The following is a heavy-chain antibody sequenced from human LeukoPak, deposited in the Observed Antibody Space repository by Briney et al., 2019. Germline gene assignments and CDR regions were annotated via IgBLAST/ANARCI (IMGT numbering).Heavy chain of an antibody. Sequence: ASVKVSCKASGYTFTSDGISWVRQAPGQGLEWMGWISAYNGNTNYAQKLQGRVTMPTETSPSTAYVELRSLRSDDTAVYYCARALGQWPFYGMDVWGQGTTVTVSS. V-gene: IGHV1-18*01. D-gene: IGHD6-19*01. CDR1: GYTFTSDG. CDR2: ISAYNGNT. J-gene: IGHJ6*02. CDR3: ARALGQWPFYGMDV.